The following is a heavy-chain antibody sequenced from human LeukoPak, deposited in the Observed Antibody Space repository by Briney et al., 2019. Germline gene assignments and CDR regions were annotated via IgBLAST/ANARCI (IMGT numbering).Heavy chain of an antibody. D-gene: IGHD1-26*01. J-gene: IGHJ4*02. CDR2: ISSSSSYI. CDR3: ARKDPSGSYSNY. V-gene: IGHV3-21*01. Sequence: GGSLRLSCAASGFTFSSYSMNWVRQAPGKGLEWVSSISSSSSYIYYADSVKGRFTIPRDNAKNSLYLQMNSLRAEDTAVYYCARKDPSGSYSNYWGQGTLVTVSS. CDR1: GFTFSSYS.